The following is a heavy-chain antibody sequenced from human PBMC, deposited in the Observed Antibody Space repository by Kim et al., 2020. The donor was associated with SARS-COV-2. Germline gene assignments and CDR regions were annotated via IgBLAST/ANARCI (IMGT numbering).Heavy chain of an antibody. CDR1: GFTFSGSA. CDR3: TIQAVAGIDWFDP. V-gene: IGHV3-73*01. D-gene: IGHD6-19*01. Sequence: GGSLRLSCAASGFTFSGSAMHWVRQASGKGLEWVGRIRSKANSYATAYAASVKGRFTISRDDSKNTAYLQMNSLKTEDTAVYYCTIQAVAGIDWFDPWGQGTLVTVSS. CDR2: IRSKANSYAT. J-gene: IGHJ5*02.